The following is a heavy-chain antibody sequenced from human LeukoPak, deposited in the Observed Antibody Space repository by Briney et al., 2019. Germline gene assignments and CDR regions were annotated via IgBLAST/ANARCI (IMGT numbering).Heavy chain of an antibody. CDR2: INPSGGST. V-gene: IGHV1-46*01. J-gene: IGHJ4*02. CDR1: GYTFTSYY. CDR3: ASLPADY. Sequence: GASVKVSCKASGYTFTSYYMHWVRQAPGQGLEWMGIINPSGGSTSYAQKFQGRVTMTRDMSTSTVYMELSRLRSDDTAVYYCASLPADYWGQGTLVAVSS.